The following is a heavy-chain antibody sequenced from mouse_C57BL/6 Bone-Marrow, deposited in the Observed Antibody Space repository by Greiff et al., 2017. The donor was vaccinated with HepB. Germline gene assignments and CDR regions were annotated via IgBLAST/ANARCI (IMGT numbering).Heavy chain of an antibody. CDR3: ARNSFYSNSFAY. D-gene: IGHD2-5*01. CDR2: IYWDDDK. V-gene: IGHV8-12*01. Sequence: QVTLKESGPGILQSSQTLSLTCSFSGFSLSTSGMGVSWIRQPSGKGLEWLAHIYWDDDKRYNPSLKSRLTISKDTSRNQVFLKITSVDTADTATYYCARNSFYSNSFAYWGQGTLVTVSA. CDR1: GFSLSTSGMG. J-gene: IGHJ3*01.